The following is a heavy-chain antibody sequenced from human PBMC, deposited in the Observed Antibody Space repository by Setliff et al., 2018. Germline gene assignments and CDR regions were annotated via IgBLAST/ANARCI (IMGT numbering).Heavy chain of an antibody. D-gene: IGHD3-16*02. J-gene: IGHJ5*02. Sequence: GVSLSLSCAASGFTFEDYAMHWVRQVPGRGLEWGSGISWKTGTIGYVDSVTGRFTITRDNAKNSLYLQMNSLRAEDTAVYYCARDLSNVWGSYRLTNWFDPWGQGTLVTVSS. CDR1: GFTFEDYA. V-gene: IGHV3-9*01. CDR2: ISWKTGTI. CDR3: ARDLSNVWGSYRLTNWFDP.